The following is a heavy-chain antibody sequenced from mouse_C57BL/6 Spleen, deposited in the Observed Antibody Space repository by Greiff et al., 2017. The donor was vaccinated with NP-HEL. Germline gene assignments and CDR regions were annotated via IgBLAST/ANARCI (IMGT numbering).Heavy chain of an antibody. D-gene: IGHD4-1*01. CDR3: TRSGLWDAAEYYFDY. J-gene: IGHJ2*01. V-gene: IGHV1-5*01. Sequence: EVQLQQSGTVLARPGASVKMSCKTSGYTFTSYWMHWVKQRPGQGLEWIGAIYPGNSDTSYNQKFKGKAKLTAVTSASTAYMELSSLTNEDSAVYYCTRSGLWDAAEYYFDYWGQGTTLTVSS. CDR1: GYTFTSYW. CDR2: IYPGNSDT.